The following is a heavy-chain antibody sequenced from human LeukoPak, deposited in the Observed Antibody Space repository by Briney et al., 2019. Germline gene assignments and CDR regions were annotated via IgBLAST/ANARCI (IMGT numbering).Heavy chain of an antibody. CDR2: ISSSGNTI. D-gene: IGHD1-26*01. J-gene: IGHJ4*02. Sequence: GGSLRLSCAASGFTFSNYWMSWIRQAPGKGLEWVSYISSSGNTIYYAGSVKGRFTISRDNAKNSLYLQMNSLRAEDTALYYCARDGGSAFFDYWGQGNLVTVSS. V-gene: IGHV3-11*01. CDR3: ARDGGSAFFDY. CDR1: GFTFSNYW.